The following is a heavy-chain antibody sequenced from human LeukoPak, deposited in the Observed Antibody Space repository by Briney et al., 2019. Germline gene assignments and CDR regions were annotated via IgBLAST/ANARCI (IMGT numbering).Heavy chain of an antibody. D-gene: IGHD3-3*01. CDR3: ATVGGGATYYDFWNGPNWFDS. CDR2: INPNGGGT. J-gene: IGHJ5*01. Sequence: GASVKVSCKASGYTFTGYYIHWVRQAPGQGLEWVGWINPNGGGTNYAQKFQGRVTMTRDTSISTAYMELSRLTSDDTAVYYCATVGGGATYYDFWNGPNWFDSWGQGTLVTVSS. CDR1: GYTFTGYY. V-gene: IGHV1-2*02.